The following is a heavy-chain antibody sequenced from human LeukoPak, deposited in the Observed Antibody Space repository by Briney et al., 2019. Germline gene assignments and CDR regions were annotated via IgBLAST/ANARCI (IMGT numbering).Heavy chain of an antibody. V-gene: IGHV4-39*07. J-gene: IGHJ5*02. CDR2: IYYSGST. D-gene: IGHD6-13*01. CDR1: GGSISSSSYY. Sequence: SETLSLTCTVSGGSISSSSYYWGWIRQPPGKGLEWIGSIYYSGSTYYNPSLKSRVTISVDTSKNQFSLKLSSVTAADTAVYYCARGGEYSSSPIWFDPWGQGTLVTVSS. CDR3: ARGGEYSSSPIWFDP.